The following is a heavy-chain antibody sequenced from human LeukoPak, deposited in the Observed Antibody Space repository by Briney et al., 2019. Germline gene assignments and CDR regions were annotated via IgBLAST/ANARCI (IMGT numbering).Heavy chain of an antibody. CDR1: GFTVSSNY. CDR2: IYSGGTT. V-gene: IGHV3-66*01. D-gene: IGHD2-21*02. J-gene: IGHJ5*02. CDR3: ARGVTPDWFDP. Sequence: GGSLRLSCAASGFTVSSNYMSWVRQAPGKGLEWVSVIYSGGTTYYADSVKCRFTISRDNSKNTLYLQMNRLRAEDTAVYYCARGVTPDWFDPWGQGTLVTVSS.